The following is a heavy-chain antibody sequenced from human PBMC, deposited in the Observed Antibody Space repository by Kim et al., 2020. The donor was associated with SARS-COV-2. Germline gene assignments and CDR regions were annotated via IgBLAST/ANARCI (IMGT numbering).Heavy chain of an antibody. CDR3: ARAGGNIGFFGGAYGYAMGV. D-gene: IGHD4-17*01. J-gene: IGHJ6*02. V-gene: IGHV3-23*01. Sequence: GGSLRLSCVASGFSFSSYAMNWVRQAPGKGLVWVSGISGSDGNTYYADSVKGRFTISRDNSKNTVYLQINNLRAEDAAVYYCARAGGNIGFFGGAYGYAMGVWRRGTADSLSS. CDR2: ISGSDGNT. CDR1: GFSFSSYA.